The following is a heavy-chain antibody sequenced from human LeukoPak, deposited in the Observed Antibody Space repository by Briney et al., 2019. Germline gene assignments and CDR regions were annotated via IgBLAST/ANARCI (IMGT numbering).Heavy chain of an antibody. Sequence: PGGSLRLSCAASGFTFSSYAMSWVRQAPGKGLEWVSAISGSGGSTHYADSVKGRFTISRDNSKNTLYLQMNSLRAEDTAVYYCAKFRYEQWLVHPSDAFDIWGQGTMVTVSS. J-gene: IGHJ3*02. CDR1: GFTFSSYA. CDR3: AKFRYEQWLVHPSDAFDI. V-gene: IGHV3-23*01. D-gene: IGHD6-19*01. CDR2: ISGSGGST.